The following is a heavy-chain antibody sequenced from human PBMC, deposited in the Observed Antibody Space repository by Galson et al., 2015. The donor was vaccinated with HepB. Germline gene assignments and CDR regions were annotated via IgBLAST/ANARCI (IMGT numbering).Heavy chain of an antibody. CDR2: IKSKADGGTT. CDR3: TTVATSVITIFGVAVGNFDY. D-gene: IGHD3-3*01. CDR1: GFTFSNAW. J-gene: IGHJ4*02. V-gene: IGHV3-15*01. Sequence: SLRLSCAASGFTFSNAWMSWVRQAPGKGLEWVGRIKSKADGGTTDYAAPVKGRFTISRDDSRNSLYLQMNSLKTEDTAVYYCTTVATSVITIFGVAVGNFDYWGQGTLVTVSS.